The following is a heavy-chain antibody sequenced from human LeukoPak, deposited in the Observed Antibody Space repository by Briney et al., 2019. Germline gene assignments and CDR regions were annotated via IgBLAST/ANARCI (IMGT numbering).Heavy chain of an antibody. J-gene: IGHJ6*02. CDR3: AKSGRSSGDTAMVTFNYYYYGMDV. CDR1: GFTFSSYD. CDR2: IWSDGSNK. V-gene: IGHV3-33*06. D-gene: IGHD5-18*01. Sequence: GGSLRLSCAASGFTFSSYDMHWVRQAPGRGLEWVALIWSDGSNKYYADSVKGRFAISRDNSKNTLYLQMNSLRAEDTAVYYCAKSGRSSGDTAMVTFNYYYYGMDVWGQGTTVTVSS.